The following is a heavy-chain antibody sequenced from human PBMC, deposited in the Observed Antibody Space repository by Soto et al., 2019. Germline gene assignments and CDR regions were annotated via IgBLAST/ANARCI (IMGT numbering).Heavy chain of an antibody. CDR2: INPNSGGT. CDR3: AGXXXXXXXXHPLDYYYYGMDV. V-gene: IGHV1-2*02. Sequence: EWXXWINPNSGGTNYAQKFQGRVTMTRDTSISTAYMELSRLRSDDTAVYCCAGXXXXXXXXHPLDYYYYGMDVWGQGTTVTVSS. J-gene: IGHJ6*02.